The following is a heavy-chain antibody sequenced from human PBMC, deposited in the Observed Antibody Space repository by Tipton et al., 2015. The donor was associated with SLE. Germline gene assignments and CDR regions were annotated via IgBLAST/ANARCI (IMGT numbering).Heavy chain of an antibody. Sequence: SLRLSCAASGFTFSSYWMSWVRQAPGKGLEWVANIKQDGSEKYYVDSVKGRFTISRDDAKNSLYLQMNSLRAEDTAVYYCARDGHYDFWSGYYPFDCWGQGTLVTVSS. CDR3: ARDGHYDFWSGYYPFDC. D-gene: IGHD3-3*01. J-gene: IGHJ4*02. CDR1: GFTFSSYW. CDR2: IKQDGSEK. V-gene: IGHV3-7*03.